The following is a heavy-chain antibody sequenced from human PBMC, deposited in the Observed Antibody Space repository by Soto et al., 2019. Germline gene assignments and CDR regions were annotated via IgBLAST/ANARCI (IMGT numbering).Heavy chain of an antibody. Sequence: VQLVESGGGLVQPGRSLRLSCAASGFTFDDYAMHWVRQAPGKGLEWVSGLSWHTGSIGYAVSVKGRFTISRDNAKNSLYLQMNSLTPEDTALYYCAKGRPGGVYYGMDVWGQGTTVTVSS. J-gene: IGHJ6*02. V-gene: IGHV3-9*01. CDR1: GFTFDDYA. D-gene: IGHD2-2*01. CDR3: AKGRPGGVYYGMDV. CDR2: LSWHTGSI.